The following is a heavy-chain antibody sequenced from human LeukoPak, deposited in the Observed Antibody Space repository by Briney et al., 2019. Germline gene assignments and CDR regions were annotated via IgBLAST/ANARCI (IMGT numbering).Heavy chain of an antibody. CDR1: GGSISSGDYY. CDR2: IYYSGST. J-gene: IGHJ4*02. Sequence: SETLSLTCTVSGGSISSGDYYWSWIRQPPGKGLEWIGYIYYSGSTYYNPSLKSRVTISVDTSKNQFSLKLSSVTAADTAVYYCARGYCSSTSCYRGFDYWGQGTLVTVSS. D-gene: IGHD2-2*02. V-gene: IGHV4-30-4*08. CDR3: ARGYCSSTSCYRGFDY.